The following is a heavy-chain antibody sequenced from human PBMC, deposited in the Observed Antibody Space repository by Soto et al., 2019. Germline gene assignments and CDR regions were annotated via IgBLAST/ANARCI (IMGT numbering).Heavy chain of an antibody. CDR2: MNASSGNT. CDR3: AADLTSHYYDSSGYYLNY. V-gene: IGHV1-8*01. CDR1: GYTFTSYD. J-gene: IGHJ4*02. D-gene: IGHD3-22*01. Sequence: ASVKVSCKASGYTFTSYDINWVRQATGQGLEWMGWMNASSGNTNYAQKFQERVTMTRNMSTSTAYMELSSLRSEDTAVYYCAADLTSHYYDSSGYYLNYWGQGTLVTVSS.